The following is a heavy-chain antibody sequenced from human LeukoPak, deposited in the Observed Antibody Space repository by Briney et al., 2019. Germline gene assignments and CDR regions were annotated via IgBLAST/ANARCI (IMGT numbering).Heavy chain of an antibody. V-gene: IGHV4-38-2*02. CDR2: IYHSGST. CDR3: ARCPSSVPTFDH. J-gene: IGHJ4*02. CDR1: GYSISSGYY. Sequence: SETLSLTCTVSGYSISSGYYWGWIRQPPGKGLEWIGSIYHSGSTYYNPSLKSRVTISVDTSKNQFSLKLSSVTAADTAVYYCARCPSSVPTFDHWGQGTLVTVSS.